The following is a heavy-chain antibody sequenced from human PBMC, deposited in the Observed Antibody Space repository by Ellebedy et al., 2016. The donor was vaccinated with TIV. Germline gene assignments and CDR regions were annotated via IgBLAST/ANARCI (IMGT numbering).Heavy chain of an antibody. CDR1: GASFSGYY. D-gene: IGHD3-10*01. Sequence: MPSETLSLTCGVYGASFSGYYWNWIRQPPGKGLEWIGQINHSGSTDYNPSLKSRVTISVDTSKNQFSLKLSSVTAADTAVYYCARSQKWFHSNWFDPWGQGTLVTVSS. J-gene: IGHJ5*02. CDR2: INHSGST. V-gene: IGHV4-34*01. CDR3: ARSQKWFHSNWFDP.